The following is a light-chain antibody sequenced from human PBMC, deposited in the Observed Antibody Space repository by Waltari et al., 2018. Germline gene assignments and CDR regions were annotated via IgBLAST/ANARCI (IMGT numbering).Light chain of an antibody. J-gene: IGKJ3*01. CDR1: QSVRTY. CDR2: DAS. V-gene: IGKV3-11*01. CDR3: QHRSNFFT. Sequence: EIVLTQSPATLSLSPGERATLSCRASQSVRTYLAWYQQKPGQAPRLLIYDASKRVTGIPDRFSGSGSGTDFTLTISSLEPEDFAVYYCQHRSNFFTLGPGTKVDIK.